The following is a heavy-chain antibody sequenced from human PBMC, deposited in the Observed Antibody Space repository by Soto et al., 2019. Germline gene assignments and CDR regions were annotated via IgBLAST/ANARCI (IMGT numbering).Heavy chain of an antibody. J-gene: IGHJ5*02. CDR2: INAGNGNT. CDR1: GYTFTSYA. V-gene: IGHV1-3*01. Sequence: ASVKVSCKASGYTFTSYAMHWARQAPGQRLEWMGWINAGNGNTKYSQKFQGRVTITRDTSASTAYMELSSLRSEDTAVYYCARAVVISSSPNRIDPWGQGTLVTVS. CDR3: ARAVVISSSPNRIDP. D-gene: IGHD3-22*01.